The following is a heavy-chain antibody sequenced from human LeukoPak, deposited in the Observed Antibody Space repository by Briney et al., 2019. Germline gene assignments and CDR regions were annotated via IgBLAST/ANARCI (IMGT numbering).Heavy chain of an antibody. J-gene: IGHJ4*02. CDR3: ARDGAGGLLLDY. CDR2: INSDGSRT. Sequence: PGGSLRLSCAASGLTFSTCGMSWVRQAPGKGLVWVSRINSDGSRTNYADSVKGRFTISRDNAKNTLYLQMNSLRVEDTAVYYCARDGAGGLLLDYWGQGTLVTVSS. D-gene: IGHD3-22*01. V-gene: IGHV3-74*01. CDR1: GLTFSTCG.